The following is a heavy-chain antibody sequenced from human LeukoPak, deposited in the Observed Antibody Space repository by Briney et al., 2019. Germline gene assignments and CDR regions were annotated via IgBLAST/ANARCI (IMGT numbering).Heavy chain of an antibody. D-gene: IGHD3-10*01. J-gene: IGHJ4*02. V-gene: IGHV3-11*01. CDR1: GFTFSDYY. CDR2: ISSSGGTK. CDR3: ARDGHAHGHGSPHY. Sequence: PGGSLRLSCAASGFTFSDYYMSWIRQAPGKGLEWVSYISSSGGTKYYADSVKGRFTISRGNAKNSYLQLNSLRAEDTAVYYCARDGHAHGHGSPHYWGQGTLVTASS.